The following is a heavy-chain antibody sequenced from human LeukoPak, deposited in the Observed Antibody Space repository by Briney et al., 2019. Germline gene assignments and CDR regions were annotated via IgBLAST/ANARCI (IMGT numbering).Heavy chain of an antibody. Sequence: GASVKVSCKASGGTFSTYAISWVRQAPGQGLEWMGRIIPILGITNYAQKSQGRVTITADKSTSTAYMELSSLRSEDTAVYYCARTPCGSTSCYADYWGQGILVTVSS. CDR1: GGTFSTYA. CDR3: ARTPCGSTSCYADY. CDR2: IIPILGIT. D-gene: IGHD2-2*01. V-gene: IGHV1-69*04. J-gene: IGHJ4*02.